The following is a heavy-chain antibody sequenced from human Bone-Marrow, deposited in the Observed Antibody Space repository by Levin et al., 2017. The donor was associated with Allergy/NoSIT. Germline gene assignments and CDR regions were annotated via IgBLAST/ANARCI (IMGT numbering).Heavy chain of an antibody. V-gene: IGHV4-4*07. CDR3: ARDNYDFWSGPYYYYYGMDV. CDR1: GGSISSYY. D-gene: IGHD3-3*01. CDR2: IYTSGST. Sequence: SETLSLTCTVSGGSISSYYWSWIRQPAGKGLEWIGRIYTSGSTNYNPSLKSRVTMSVDTSKNQFSLKLSSVTAADTAVYYCARDNYDFWSGPYYYYYGMDVWGQGTTVTVSS. J-gene: IGHJ6*02.